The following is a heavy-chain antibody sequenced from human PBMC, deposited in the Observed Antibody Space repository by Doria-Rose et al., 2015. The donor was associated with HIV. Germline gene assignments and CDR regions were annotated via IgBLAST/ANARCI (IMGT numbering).Heavy chain of an antibody. J-gene: IGHJ4*02. CDR1: GVSLSSPGMG. Sequence: QITLKESGPVLVKPTETLTLTCTVSGVSLSSPGMGVSWIRQPPGKALEWLANIFSDDERSYTTSLKSRLTISRGTSKSQVVLTMTDTDPVDTATYYCARIKSSRWYHKYYFDFWGQGTLVIVSA. CDR3: ARIKSSRWYHKYYFDF. D-gene: IGHD6-13*01. V-gene: IGHV2-26*01. CDR2: IFSDDER.